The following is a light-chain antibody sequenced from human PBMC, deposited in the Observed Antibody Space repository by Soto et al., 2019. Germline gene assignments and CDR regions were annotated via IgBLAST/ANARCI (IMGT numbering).Light chain of an antibody. V-gene: IGKV1-39*01. CDR1: QRISSY. Sequence: DIQMTQSPSSLSASVGDRVIITCRGSQRISSYLNWYQQRPGKAPKLLIYAASSLQSGVPSRFSGSGSGTDGTLTISSLQPEDFETYYCQQSYSTPWTFGQGTKVEIK. CDR2: AAS. CDR3: QQSYSTPWT. J-gene: IGKJ1*01.